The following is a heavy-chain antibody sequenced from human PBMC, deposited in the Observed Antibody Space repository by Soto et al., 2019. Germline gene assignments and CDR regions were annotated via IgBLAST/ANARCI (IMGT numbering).Heavy chain of an antibody. CDR3: SREDTLGVRSFDY. Sequence: PVGSLRLSCAASGFTFSGYSVNWVRQAPGKGLEWVSYISSGSKTIYYAESVKGRFTVSRDNARNSQYLQMNSLRDEDTAVYYCSREDTLGVRSFDYWGQGTLLTVSS. D-gene: IGHD3-10*01. CDR1: GFTFSGYS. J-gene: IGHJ4*02. CDR2: ISSGSKTI. V-gene: IGHV3-48*02.